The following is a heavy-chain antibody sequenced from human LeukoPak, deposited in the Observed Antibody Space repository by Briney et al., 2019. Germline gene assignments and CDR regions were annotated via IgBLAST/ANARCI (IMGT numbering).Heavy chain of an antibody. D-gene: IGHD3-10*02. CDR3: AELGITMIGGV. CDR2: ISSSSSTI. CDR1: GFTFSSYS. J-gene: IGHJ6*04. Sequence: GGSLRLSCAASGFTFSSYSMDWVRQAPGKGLEWVSYISSSSSTIYYADSVKGRFTISRDNAKNSLYLQMNSLRAEDTAVYYCAELGITMIGGVWGKGTTVTISS. V-gene: IGHV3-48*01.